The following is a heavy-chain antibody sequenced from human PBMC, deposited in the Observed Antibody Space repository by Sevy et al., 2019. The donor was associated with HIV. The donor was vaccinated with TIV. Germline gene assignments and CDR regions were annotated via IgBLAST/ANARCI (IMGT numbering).Heavy chain of an antibody. CDR3: ARDPGYYDSVGYHYFDY. CDR1: GFTFSSYA. V-gene: IGHV3-30*04. CDR2: ISYDGSNK. D-gene: IGHD3-22*01. Sequence: GGSLRLSCAASGFTFSSYAMHWVRQAPGKGLEWVAVISYDGSNKYYADSVKGRFTISRDNSKNTLYLQMNSLRAEDTAVYYCARDPGYYDSVGYHYFDYWGQGTLVTVSS. J-gene: IGHJ4*02.